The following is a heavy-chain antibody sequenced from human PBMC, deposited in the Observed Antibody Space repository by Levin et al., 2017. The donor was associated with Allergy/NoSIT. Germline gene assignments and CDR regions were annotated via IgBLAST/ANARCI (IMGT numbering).Heavy chain of an antibody. Sequence: SQTLSLTCTVSGVSIRSYYWSWIRQPPGKGLEWIGYFFNSGSTTYNPSLRSRVIISVDRSKNQVSLNLSSVTAADTAVYYCARDRGYSRYRLPIFDYWGQGTLVTVSS. CDR3: ARDRGYSRYRLPIFDY. J-gene: IGHJ4*02. D-gene: IGHD5-12*01. V-gene: IGHV4-59*01. CDR2: FFNSGST. CDR1: GVSIRSYY.